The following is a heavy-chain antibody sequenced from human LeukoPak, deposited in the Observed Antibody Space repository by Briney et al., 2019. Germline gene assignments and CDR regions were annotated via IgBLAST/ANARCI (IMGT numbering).Heavy chain of an antibody. J-gene: IGHJ4*02. Sequence: GGSLRLSCAASGFTFSAYAMHWVRQAPGKGLEYVPAIGGDGGGTYYANSVKGRFTISRDNSKNTLYLHMGSLTTEDMAVYYCARDLGGVAEYYFDYWGQGILVTVSS. D-gene: IGHD3-16*01. V-gene: IGHV3-64*01. CDR3: ARDLGGVAEYYFDY. CDR2: IGGDGGGT. CDR1: GFTFSAYA.